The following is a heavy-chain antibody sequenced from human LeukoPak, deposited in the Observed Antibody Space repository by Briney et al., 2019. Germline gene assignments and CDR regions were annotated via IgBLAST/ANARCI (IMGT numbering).Heavy chain of an antibody. V-gene: IGHV3-15*01. CDR2: IKGKTDGGTT. CDR1: GFTFSNAW. CDR3: TTLTYDY. D-gene: IGHD2/OR15-2a*01. Sequence: PGGSLRLSCAASGFTFSNAWMSWVRQAPGKGLEWVGRIKGKTDGGTTDYAAPVKGRFTISSDDSKNTLYLQMNSLKTEDKAVYYCTTLTYDYWGQGTLVTVSS. J-gene: IGHJ4*02.